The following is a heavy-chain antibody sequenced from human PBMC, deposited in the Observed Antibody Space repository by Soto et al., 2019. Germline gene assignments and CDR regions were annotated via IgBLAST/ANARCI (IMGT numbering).Heavy chain of an antibody. V-gene: IGHV4-61*01. CDR1: GVSVSSGSFY. J-gene: IGHJ4*02. CDR3: ARGATVTQYDY. Sequence: SETLSLTCTVSGVSVSSGSFYWAWIRQPPGKGLEWIGFISYSGTTNYNPSLKSRVTISVDTSRSQISLKVSSLTAADSAVCYCARGATVTQYDYWGQGTLVTVSS. CDR2: ISYSGTT. D-gene: IGHD4-17*01.